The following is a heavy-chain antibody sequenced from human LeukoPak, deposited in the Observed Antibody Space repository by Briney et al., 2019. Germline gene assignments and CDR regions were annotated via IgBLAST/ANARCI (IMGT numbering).Heavy chain of an antibody. CDR2: ISTYNGNT. D-gene: IGHD5-18*01. V-gene: IGHV1-18*01. J-gene: IGHJ4*02. CDR3: ARDRMDTGTYFDY. CDR1: GYTLTTYG. Sequence: VASVKVSCKSSGYTLTTYGITWVRQAPGQGLEWMGWISTYNGNTNYAQKLQGRVTMTTDTSTSTAYMELRSLRSDDTAMYYCARDRMDTGTYFDYWGQGTLVTVSS.